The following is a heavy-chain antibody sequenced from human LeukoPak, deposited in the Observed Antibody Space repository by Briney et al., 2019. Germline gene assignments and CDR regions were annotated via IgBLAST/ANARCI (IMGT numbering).Heavy chain of an antibody. CDR2: FSYSGST. CDR1: GASVSSYY. V-gene: IGHV4-59*02. CDR3: ARGPLDSGYTYFDY. D-gene: IGHD5-12*01. J-gene: IGHJ4*02. Sequence: PPETLSLTCTVSGASVSSYYWSWIRQPPGKGPEWIGYFSYSGSTNYNPSLKSRVTISVDTSKNQFSLNLSSVTAADTAVYYCARGPLDSGYTYFDYWGQGTLVSVAS.